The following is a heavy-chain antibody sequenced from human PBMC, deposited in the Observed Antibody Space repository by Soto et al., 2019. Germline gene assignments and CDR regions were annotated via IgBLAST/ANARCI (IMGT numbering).Heavy chain of an antibody. CDR2: MRADSGHS. CDR3: ARYIFGQGFKA. J-gene: IGHJ5*02. V-gene: IGHV1-8*01. D-gene: IGHD3-3*02. Sequence: QVQLVQPGTEVRKPGASVKVSCETSGDTLTNFDLNWVRQASGQGLEWIGWMRADSGHSGHARKFQGRVSMTRDTSRRTAYMELSSLRADDTAVYYCARYIFGQGFKAWGQGTLVFVSS. CDR1: GDTLTNFD.